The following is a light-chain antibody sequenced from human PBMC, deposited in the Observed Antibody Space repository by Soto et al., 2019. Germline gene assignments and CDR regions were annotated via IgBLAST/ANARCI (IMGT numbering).Light chain of an antibody. CDR1: QSIGRF. V-gene: IGKV1-39*01. CDR2: AAS. Sequence: DIQMTQSPSTLSASVGDRVTITCRASQSIGRFLAWYQQQPGKAPKLLIYAASSLQSGVPSRFSGSGSETEFTLTISSLQPEDFATYSCQQSYSTTWTFGQGTKVDIK. CDR3: QQSYSTTWT. J-gene: IGKJ1*01.